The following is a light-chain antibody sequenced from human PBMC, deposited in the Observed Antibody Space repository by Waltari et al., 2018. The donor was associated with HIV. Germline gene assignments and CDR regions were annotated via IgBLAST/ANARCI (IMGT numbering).Light chain of an antibody. CDR2: DVS. Sequence: QSALTQPASVSGSPGQSITISCTGTSSDVGGYNYVSWYQQHPGKAPQLMIYDVSNRPSWVSNRFSGPKSGNTASLTISGLQAEDEADYYCSSYTSSSTWVFGGGTKLTVL. CDR3: SSYTSSSTWV. J-gene: IGLJ3*02. V-gene: IGLV2-14*01. CDR1: SSDVGGYNY.